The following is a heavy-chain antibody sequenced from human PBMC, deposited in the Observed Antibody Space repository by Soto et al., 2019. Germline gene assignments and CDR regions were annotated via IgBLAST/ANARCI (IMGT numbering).Heavy chain of an antibody. CDR3: ARDKPRDFGLVTSNIMDV. V-gene: IGHV1-2*02. J-gene: IGHJ6*02. CDR1: AYTFTAYY. CDR2: INPNSGAT. D-gene: IGHD3-3*01. Sequence: QVQLVQSGAEVEESGASVKVSCKASAYTFTAYYMHWVRQAPGQGLEWMGWINPNSGATNYAQKLQGRVTMTRDMSISTVYMELSRLRSDDTAVYYCARDKPRDFGLVTSNIMDVWGQGTTVTVSS.